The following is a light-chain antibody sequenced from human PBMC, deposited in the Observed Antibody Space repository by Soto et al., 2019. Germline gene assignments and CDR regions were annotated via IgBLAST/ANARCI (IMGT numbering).Light chain of an antibody. Sequence: QSVLTQPASVSGSPGQSITISCTGTGSDVGGYNYVSWYQQHPGKAPKLMIYEVSNRPSGVSDRFSGSKSANTASLTISGLQAEDEDDYYCSSYTSSSTLVFGGGTKLTVL. CDR2: EVS. CDR3: SSYTSSSTLV. V-gene: IGLV2-14*01. J-gene: IGLJ3*02. CDR1: GSDVGGYNY.